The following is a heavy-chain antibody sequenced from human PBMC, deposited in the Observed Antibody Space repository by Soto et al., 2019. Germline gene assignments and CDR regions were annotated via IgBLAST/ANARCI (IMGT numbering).Heavy chain of an antibody. V-gene: IGHV3-33*01. D-gene: IGHD6-13*01. CDR1: GFTFSNYG. Sequence: QAQLVESGGGVVQPGRSLRLSCAASGFTFSNYGMHWVRQPPGKGLEWVAVLWSDGSNKYYAESVKGRFTISRDNSKNTLYRQMDSVRAGDTAVYDCARGEAAWPYGMDVWGQGTTVTVSS. J-gene: IGHJ6*02. CDR2: LWSDGSNK. CDR3: ARGEAAWPYGMDV.